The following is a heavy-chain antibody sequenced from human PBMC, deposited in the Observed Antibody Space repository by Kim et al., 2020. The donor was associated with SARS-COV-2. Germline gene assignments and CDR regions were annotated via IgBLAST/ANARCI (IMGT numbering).Heavy chain of an antibody. V-gene: IGHV4-34*01. J-gene: IGHJ5*02. CDR2: INHSGST. Sequence: SETLSLTCAVYGGSFSGYYWSWIRQPPGKGLEWIGEINHSGSTNYNPSLKSRVTISVDTSKNQFSLKLSSVTAADTAVYYCASTRGWIVVPAAKGWFDPWGQGTLVTVSS. D-gene: IGHD2-2*01. CDR1: GGSFSGYY. CDR3: ASTRGWIVVPAAKGWFDP.